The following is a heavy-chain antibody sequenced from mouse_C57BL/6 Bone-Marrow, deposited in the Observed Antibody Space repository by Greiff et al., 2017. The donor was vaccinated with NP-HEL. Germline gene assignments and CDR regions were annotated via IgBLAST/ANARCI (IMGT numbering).Heavy chain of an antibody. V-gene: IGHV5-15*04. CDR3: ARHRGYYDMDD. CDR1: GFTFSDYG. J-gene: IGHJ4*01. Sequence: EVMLVESGGGLVQPGGSLKLSCAASGFTFSDYGMAWVRQAPRKGPEWVAFISNLAYSIYYADTLTGRFTISRENSKNTRSLEMSSLRAEDTARYYGARHRGYYDMDDWGKGTSVTVSS. CDR2: ISNLAYSI.